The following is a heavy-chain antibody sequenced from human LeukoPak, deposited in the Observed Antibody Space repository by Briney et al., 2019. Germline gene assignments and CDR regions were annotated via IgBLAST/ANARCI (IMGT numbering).Heavy chain of an antibody. J-gene: IGHJ5*02. D-gene: IGHD1-1*01. V-gene: IGHV3-30-3*01. Sequence: GGPLRLSCAASGFSFSTYTMHWVRQAPGKGLEWVALILSDGGNKYYADSVKGRFTVSRDNSKNTLFLQMNSLRAEDTAVYYCAKDPGTLPSNWFDPWGQGTLVTVSS. CDR3: AKDPGTLPSNWFDP. CDR2: ILSDGGNK. CDR1: GFSFSTYT.